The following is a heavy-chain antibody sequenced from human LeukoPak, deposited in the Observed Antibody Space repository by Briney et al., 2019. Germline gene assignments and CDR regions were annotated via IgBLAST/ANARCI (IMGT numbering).Heavy chain of an antibody. CDR1: GYTFTSYD. J-gene: IGHJ4*02. CDR2: MNPNSGNT. D-gene: IGHD1-7*01. CDR3: ARGTLTGTIGDY. V-gene: IGHV1-8*01. Sequence: ASVKVSCKASGYTFTSYDINWVRQATGQGLEWMGWMNPNSGNTGYAQKFQGRVTMTRNTSISTAYTELSSLRSEDTAVYYCARGTLTGTIGDYWGQGTLSPSPQ.